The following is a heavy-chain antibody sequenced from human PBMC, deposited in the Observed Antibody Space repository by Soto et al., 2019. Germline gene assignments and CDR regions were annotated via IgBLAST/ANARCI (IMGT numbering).Heavy chain of an antibody. CDR3: ARDKFSGGYYYFDY. CDR1: GFTFSNYA. J-gene: IGHJ4*02. Sequence: QVHLVESGGGVVQPGRSLRLSCAASGFTFSNYAMHWVRQAPGKGLEWVAVISYDGNNKYYADSVKGRFTISRDNSRNTLYLQMNTLRAEDTAVYYCARDKFSGGYYYFDYWGQGTLVTVSS. D-gene: IGHD3-22*01. CDR2: ISYDGNNK. V-gene: IGHV3-30-3*01.